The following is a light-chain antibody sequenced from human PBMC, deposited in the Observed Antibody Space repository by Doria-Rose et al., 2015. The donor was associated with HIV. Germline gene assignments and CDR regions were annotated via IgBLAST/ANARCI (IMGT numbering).Light chain of an antibody. CDR1: SLRNYY. J-gene: IGLJ3*02. Sequence: VSVALGQTVRITCQGDSLRNYYASWYQQKPGQAPVLVIYGKNNRPSGIPDRFSGSSSGNTASLTITGAQAEDEADYYCNSRDSRANLWVFGGGTKLTVL. CDR3: NSRDSRANLWV. CDR2: GKN. V-gene: IGLV3-19*01.